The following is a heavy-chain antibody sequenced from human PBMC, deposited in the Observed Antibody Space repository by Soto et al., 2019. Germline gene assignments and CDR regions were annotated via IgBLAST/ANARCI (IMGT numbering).Heavy chain of an antibody. V-gene: IGHV3-30-3*01. CDR3: ARASEGIVGATTLRLDP. CDR1: GFTFSSYA. CDR2: ISYDGSNK. D-gene: IGHD1-26*01. J-gene: IGHJ5*02. Sequence: RLSCAASGFTFSSYAMHWVRQAPGKGLEWVAVISYDGSNKYYADSVKGRFTISRDNSKNTLYLQMNSLRAEDTAVYYCARASEGIVGATTLRLDPWGQGTLVTVSS.